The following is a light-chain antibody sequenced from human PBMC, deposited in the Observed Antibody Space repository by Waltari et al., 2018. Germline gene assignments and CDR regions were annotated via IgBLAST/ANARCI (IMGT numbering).Light chain of an antibody. Sequence: QSALTQPASVSGSPGQSITISCTGTRSDVGLSHYVPGSQPHPGKASKFLLYEVSNPPSGVSNRFSGSKSANTASLTIAGLQAEDEADYYCSSYTRNSTVVFGGGTRLTVL. J-gene: IGLJ2*01. CDR2: EVS. CDR1: RSDVGLSHY. CDR3: SSYTRNSTVV. V-gene: IGLV2-14*01.